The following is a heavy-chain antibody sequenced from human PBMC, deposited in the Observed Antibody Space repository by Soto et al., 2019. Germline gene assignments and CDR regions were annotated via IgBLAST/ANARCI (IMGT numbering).Heavy chain of an antibody. D-gene: IGHD4-17*01. CDR1: GGSITSGDYY. J-gene: IGHJ4*02. CDR3: ASGSTVINTLDF. Sequence: SETLSLTCTVSGGSITSGDYYWSWIRQPPGKGLEWVGYIYYGGSTYYNPSLKSRITVSLDTPKNQFSLDLTSVTAADAAVYYCASGSTVINTLDFWGQGTLVTVSS. V-gene: IGHV4-30-4*01. CDR2: IYYGGST.